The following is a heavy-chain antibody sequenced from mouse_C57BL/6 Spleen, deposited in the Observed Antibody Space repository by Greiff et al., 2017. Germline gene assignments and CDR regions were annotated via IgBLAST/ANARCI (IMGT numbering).Heavy chain of an antibody. D-gene: IGHD2-12*01. V-gene: IGHV3-6*01. CDR3: GREGDSYHYCYFAV. CDR1: GYSITSCYY. CDR2: ISYDGSN. J-gene: IGHJ1*01. Sequence: ESVPGLANPSQSLPLTCPVTGYSITSCYYWICIRQFPGNKLEWMGYISYDGSNNYNPSLKNRISITRDTSKNLFFLELNSVTDEDTATYYCGREGDSYHYCYFAVWGSGTLVT.